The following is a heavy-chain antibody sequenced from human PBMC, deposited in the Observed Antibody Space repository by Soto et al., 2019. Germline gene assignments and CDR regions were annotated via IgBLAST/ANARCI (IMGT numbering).Heavy chain of an antibody. V-gene: IGHV3-7*03. J-gene: IGHJ4*02. CDR3: ARIYCSSSSCYIDF. CDR1: GFTLSNYW. CDR2: INQDGSQK. Sequence: EVQLVESGGGLVQPGGSLRLSCAASGFTLSNYWMSWVRQAPGKGLEWMANINQDGSQKFYLDSVEGRFTISRDNARNSLYLQMNSLRAEDTAIYYCARIYCSSSSCYIDFWGQGILVTVSS. D-gene: IGHD2-2*02.